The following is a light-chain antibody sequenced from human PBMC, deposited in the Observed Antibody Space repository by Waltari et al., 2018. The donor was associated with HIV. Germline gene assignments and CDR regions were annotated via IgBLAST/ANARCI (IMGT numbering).Light chain of an antibody. CDR2: GAS. CDR1: QSVDRNC. CDR3: QQYGMAPWT. V-gene: IGKV3-20*01. Sequence: EIGLTQSQGTLSLSPGESATLSCRASQSVDRNCLAWYQQKPGQAPRLLMYGASTRVTGIPDRFSGSGSGTDFTLTIIRLEPEDFAVYYCQQYGMAPWTFGQGTKVEIK. J-gene: IGKJ1*01.